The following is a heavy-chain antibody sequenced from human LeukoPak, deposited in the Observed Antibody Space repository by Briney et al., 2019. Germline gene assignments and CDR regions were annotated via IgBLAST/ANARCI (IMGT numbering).Heavy chain of an antibody. D-gene: IGHD6-13*01. V-gene: IGHV3-74*01. CDR2: INSDGSGT. CDR3: TRVFAGDEYSSSGY. Sequence: GSLRLSCAASGFTFSRYYMHWVRQAPGKGLVWVSRINSDGSGTTYADSVKGRFTVSRDNAKNTLYLQMNSLRVEDTAMYYCTRVFAGDEYSSSGYWGQGTLATVSS. CDR1: GFTFSRYY. J-gene: IGHJ4*02.